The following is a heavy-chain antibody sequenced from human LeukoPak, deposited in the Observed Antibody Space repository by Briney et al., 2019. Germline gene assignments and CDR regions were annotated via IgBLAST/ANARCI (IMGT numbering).Heavy chain of an antibody. CDR3: TRDVTVTTNAFDI. J-gene: IGHJ3*02. Sequence: SVKVSCKASGGTFSSYAISWVRQAPGQGLEWMGGIIPIFGTANYTQKFQGRVTIAADESASTVSMELSSLRSEDTAVYYCTRDVTVTTNAFDIWGQGTMVTVSS. V-gene: IGHV1-69*13. CDR2: IIPIFGTA. D-gene: IGHD4-17*01. CDR1: GGTFSSYA.